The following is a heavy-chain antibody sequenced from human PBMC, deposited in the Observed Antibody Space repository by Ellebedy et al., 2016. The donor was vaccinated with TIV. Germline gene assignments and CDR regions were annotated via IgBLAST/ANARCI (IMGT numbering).Heavy chain of an antibody. V-gene: IGHV3-23*01. CDR2: LTRSGDNT. D-gene: IGHD1-26*01. CDR3: ARDREGWETDAFDI. CDR1: GFTFSSYA. Sequence: GESPKISXTASGFTFSSYAMTWVRQAPGEGLEWVSSLTRSGDNTYYAESVKGRFTISRDNAKNTLYLHMNSLRAEDTAVYFCARDREGWETDAFDIWGQGTMVTVSS. J-gene: IGHJ3*02.